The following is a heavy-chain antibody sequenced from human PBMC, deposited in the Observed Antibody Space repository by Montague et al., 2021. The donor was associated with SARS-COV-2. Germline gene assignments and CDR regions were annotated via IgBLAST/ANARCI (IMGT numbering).Heavy chain of an antibody. CDR3: ARDGDYGGTWYSFLQN. D-gene: IGHD4-17*01. CDR1: GDSVSSDTAA. Sequence: CAISGDSVSSDTAAWHWIRQSPSRGLEWQGRTFYRSQWHTDSAASVRSRISFSGDISKNQFSLHLNSVTPEDTAIYYCARDGDYGGTWYSFLQNWGQGTLVIVSS. CDR2: TFYRSQWHT. J-gene: IGHJ1*01. V-gene: IGHV6-1*01.